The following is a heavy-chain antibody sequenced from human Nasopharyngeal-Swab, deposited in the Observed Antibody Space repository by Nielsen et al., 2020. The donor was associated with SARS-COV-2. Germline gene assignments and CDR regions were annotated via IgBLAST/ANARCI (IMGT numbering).Heavy chain of an antibody. V-gene: IGHV3-21*01. J-gene: IGHJ4*02. Sequence: GGSLRLSCAASGFTFSDYTMNWVRQAPGQGLEGVSSISSSGSYMYYTDSVKGRFTMSRDNAKNSLHLQMNSLRAEDTAVYYCASDSRYWGQGTLVTVSS. D-gene: IGHD2-2*01. CDR1: GFTFSDYT. CDR3: ASDSRY. CDR2: ISSSGSYM.